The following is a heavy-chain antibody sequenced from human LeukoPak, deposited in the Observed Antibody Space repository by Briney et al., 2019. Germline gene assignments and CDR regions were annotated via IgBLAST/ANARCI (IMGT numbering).Heavy chain of an antibody. CDR3: ARDPRGIVVVTAIPGAFDI. Sequence: GASVKVSCKASGYTFTSYGISWVRQAPGQGLEWMGWIRVTMTTDTSTSTAYMELRSLRSDDTAVYYCARDPRGIVVVTAIPGAFDIWGQGTMVTVSS. CDR2: I. CDR1: GYTFTSYG. D-gene: IGHD2-21*02. J-gene: IGHJ3*02. V-gene: IGHV1-18*01.